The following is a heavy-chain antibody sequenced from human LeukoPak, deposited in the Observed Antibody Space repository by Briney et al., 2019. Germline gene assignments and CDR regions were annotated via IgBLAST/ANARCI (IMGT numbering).Heavy chain of an antibody. D-gene: IGHD6-19*01. V-gene: IGHV3-48*03. J-gene: IGHJ3*02. Sequence: PGGSLRLSCAASGFTFSSYEMNWVRQAPGKGLEWVSYISSSGSTIYYADSVKGRFTISRDNAKNSLYLQMNSLRAEDTAVYYCARDLPAALWSSGWLYAFDIWGQGTMVTVSS. CDR3: ARDLPAALWSSGWLYAFDI. CDR1: GFTFSSYE. CDR2: ISSSGSTI.